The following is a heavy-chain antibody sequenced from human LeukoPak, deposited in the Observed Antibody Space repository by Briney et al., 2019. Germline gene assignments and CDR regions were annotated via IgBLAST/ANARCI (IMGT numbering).Heavy chain of an antibody. CDR1: GGTFSSYA. V-gene: IGHV1-69*13. CDR3: ARGSLMDYGDLDY. Sequence: GASVKVSCKAFGGTFSSYAISWVRQAPGQGLEWMGGIIPIFGTANYAQKFQGRVTITADESTSTAYMELSSLRSEDTAVYYCARGSLMDYGDLDYWGQGTLVTVSS. CDR2: IIPIFGTA. D-gene: IGHD4-17*01. J-gene: IGHJ4*02.